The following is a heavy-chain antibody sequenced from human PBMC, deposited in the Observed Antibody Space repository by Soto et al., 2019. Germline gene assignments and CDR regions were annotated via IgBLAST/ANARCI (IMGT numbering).Heavy chain of an antibody. J-gene: IGHJ4*02. Sequence: GASVKVSCKASGYTFINYFMHWVRLAPGQRLEWMGIINPSGGSTTYAQNFQGRVTMTRDTSTSTVYMELSSLTSEDTAVYYCARGVAYESHFDYWGQGALVTVSS. D-gene: IGHD5-12*01. V-gene: IGHV1-46*03. CDR2: INPSGGST. CDR3: ARGVAYESHFDY. CDR1: GYTFINYF.